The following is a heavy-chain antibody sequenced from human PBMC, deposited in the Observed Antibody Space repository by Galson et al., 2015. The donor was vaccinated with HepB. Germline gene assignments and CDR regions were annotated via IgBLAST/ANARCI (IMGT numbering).Heavy chain of an antibody. J-gene: IGHJ4*02. CDR3: ARGTSGHDC. D-gene: IGHD5-12*01. V-gene: IGHV3-53*01. CDR1: GFSVSDSF. CDR2: IYSGDRT. Sequence: SLRLSCAASGFSVSDSFMSWVRQAPGKGLEWVSIIYSGDRTFYTDSVKGRFSISRDNSRNTMYLQMNSLKGDDTAVYYCARGTSGHDCWSQGTLVTVSP.